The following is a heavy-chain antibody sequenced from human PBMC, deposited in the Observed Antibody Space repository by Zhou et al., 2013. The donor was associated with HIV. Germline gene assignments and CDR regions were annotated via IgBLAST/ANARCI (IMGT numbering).Heavy chain of an antibody. J-gene: IGHJ6*03. V-gene: IGHV1-69*04. D-gene: IGHD5-12*01. Sequence: QVQLVQSGAEVKKPGSSVKVSCKASGGTFSSYAISWVRQAPGQGLEWMGRIIPILGIANYAQKFQGRVTITADKSTSTAYMELSSLRSEDTAVYYCARGIRRDGYNYRRYYYYYMDVWGKGTNGHRLL. CDR1: GGTFSSYA. CDR3: ARGIRRDGYNYRRYYYYYMDV. CDR2: IIPILGIA.